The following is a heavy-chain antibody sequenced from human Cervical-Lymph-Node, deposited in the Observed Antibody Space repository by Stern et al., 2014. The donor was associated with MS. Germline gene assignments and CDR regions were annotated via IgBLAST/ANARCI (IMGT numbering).Heavy chain of an antibody. Sequence: QVQLVQSGAEVKKPGASVKVSCKACGYTFTSYYMHWVRQAPGQGLEWMGIINPSGGSTSYAQKFQGRVTMTRDTSTNTVYMELSSLRSDDTAVYYCAREVAGHRLGMMDVWGQGTTVTVSS. D-gene: IGHD6-19*01. CDR3: AREVAGHRLGMMDV. J-gene: IGHJ6*02. V-gene: IGHV1-46*01. CDR2: INPSGGST. CDR1: GYTFTSYY.